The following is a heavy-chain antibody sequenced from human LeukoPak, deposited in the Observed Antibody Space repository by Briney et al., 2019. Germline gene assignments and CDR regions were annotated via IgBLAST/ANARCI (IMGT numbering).Heavy chain of an antibody. J-gene: IGHJ5*02. CDR2: INHSGGT. V-gene: IGHV4-34*01. CDR1: GGSFSDYF. Sequence: SETLSLTCAVYGGSFSDYFWSWIRQPPEKGLEWIGEINHSGGTNYNPSLKSRVTMSLDTSKDQFSLKLSSVTAADTAVYYCARVYSSSGYNWFDPWGQGTLVTVSS. CDR3: ARVYSSSGYNWFDP. D-gene: IGHD6-6*01.